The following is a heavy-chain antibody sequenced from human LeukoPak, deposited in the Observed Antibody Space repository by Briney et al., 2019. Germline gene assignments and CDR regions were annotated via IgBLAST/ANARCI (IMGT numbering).Heavy chain of an antibody. V-gene: IGHV4-59*08. CDR3: ARLRPLLWFGELSGGMDV. D-gene: IGHD3-10*01. J-gene: IGHJ6*02. Sequence: PSETLSLTCTVSGGSISSYYWSWIRQPQGKGLEWIGYIYYSGSTNYNPSLKSRVTISVDTSKNQFSLKLSSVTAADTAVYYCARLRPLLWFGELSGGMDVWGQGTTVTVSS. CDR1: GGSISSYY. CDR2: IYYSGST.